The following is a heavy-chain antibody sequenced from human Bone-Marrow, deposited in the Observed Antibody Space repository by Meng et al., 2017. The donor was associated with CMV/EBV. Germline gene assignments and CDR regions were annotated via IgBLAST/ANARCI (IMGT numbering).Heavy chain of an antibody. CDR2: ISSSGSTI. Sequence: GGSLILSCTASGFTFGDYAMSWVRQAPGKGLEWVSYISSSGSTIYYADSVKGRFTISRDNAKNSLYLQMNSLRAEDTAVYYCARDGGITGTTDYYYGMDVWGQGTTVTVSS. D-gene: IGHD1-7*01. J-gene: IGHJ6*02. CDR3: ARDGGITGTTDYYYGMDV. V-gene: IGHV3-48*03. CDR1: GFTFGDYA.